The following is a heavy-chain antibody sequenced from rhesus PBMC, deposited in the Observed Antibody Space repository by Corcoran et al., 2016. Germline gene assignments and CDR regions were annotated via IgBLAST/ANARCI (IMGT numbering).Heavy chain of an antibody. Sequence: QVTLKESGPALVKPTQTLTLTCTFSGFSLRTSGVRVGWIRQPPGKALDWLVIIYWDDDKYYRTSVKSRPTISKDTAKNEVVLKMNNMNRVDTATYDCARGSEYGSGPLDYWGEGVLVTVPS. CDR1: GFSLRTSGVR. V-gene: IGHV2S1*01. J-gene: IGHJ4*01. CDR3: ARGSEYGSGPLDY. D-gene: IGHD4-4*01. CDR2: IYWDDDK.